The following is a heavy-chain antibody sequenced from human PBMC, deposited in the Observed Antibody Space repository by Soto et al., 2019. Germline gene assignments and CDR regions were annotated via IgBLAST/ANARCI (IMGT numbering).Heavy chain of an antibody. CDR2: ISSSGSTI. Sequence: GGSLRLSCAASGFTFSDYYMSWIRQAPGKGLEWVSYISSSGSTIYYADSVKGRFTISRDNAKNSLYLQMNSLRAEDTAGYYCARARYFVEVPAAPSYWAQGTLDTVSS. CDR1: GFTFSDYY. D-gene: IGHD2-2*01. V-gene: IGHV3-11*01. CDR3: ARARYFVEVPAAPSY. J-gene: IGHJ4*02.